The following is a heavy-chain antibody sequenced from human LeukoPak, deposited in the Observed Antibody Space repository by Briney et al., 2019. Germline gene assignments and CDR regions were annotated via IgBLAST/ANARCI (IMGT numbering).Heavy chain of an antibody. V-gene: IGHV1-2*02. CDR3: AREAYFGSGSPVAY. J-gene: IGHJ4*02. Sequence: ASVKVSCKASGYTFTDYYMHWVRQAPGQGLEWMGWINPNSGGTNYAQKFQGRVTMTRDTSIYTAYMELSSLRSDDTAVYYCAREAYFGSGSPVAYWGRGTLVTVSS. CDR1: GYTFTDYY. D-gene: IGHD3-10*01. CDR2: INPNSGGT.